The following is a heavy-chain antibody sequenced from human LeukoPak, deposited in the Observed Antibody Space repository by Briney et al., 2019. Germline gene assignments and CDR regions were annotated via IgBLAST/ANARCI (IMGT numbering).Heavy chain of an antibody. V-gene: IGHV5-51*01. CDR3: ASLRSYSDAFDI. D-gene: IGHD2-21*01. CDR1: GYTFTSYW. Sequence: GESLKISCQGSGYTFTSYWIAWVRQMPGEGLEWMGIIYPGDSDTRYSPSFQGQATISADKSISTAFLQWSSLKASDSAMYYCASLRSYSDAFDIWDQGTMVTVSS. J-gene: IGHJ3*02. CDR2: IYPGDSDT.